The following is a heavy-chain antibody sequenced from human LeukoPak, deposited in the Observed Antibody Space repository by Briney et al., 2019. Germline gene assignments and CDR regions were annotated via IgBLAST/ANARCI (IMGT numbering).Heavy chain of an antibody. CDR1: VGTFSSYA. CDR2: IIPILGIA. CDR3: ARDGAMIVVVPAAMSHYYYGMDV. Sequence: SVKVSCKASVGTFSSYAISWVRQAPGQGLEWMGRIIPILGIANYAQKFQGRVTITADKSTSTAYMELSSLRSEDTAVYYCARDGAMIVVVPAAMSHYYYGMDVWGQGTTVTVSS. D-gene: IGHD2-2*01. V-gene: IGHV1-69*04. J-gene: IGHJ6*02.